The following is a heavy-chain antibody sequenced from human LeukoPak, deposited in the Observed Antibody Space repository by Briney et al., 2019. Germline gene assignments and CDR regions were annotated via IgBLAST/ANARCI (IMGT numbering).Heavy chain of an antibody. V-gene: IGHV4-39*07. D-gene: IGHD5-18*01. J-gene: IGHJ5*02. Sequence: SETLPLTCTVSGGSISSSPYCWGWIRQPPGKGLEWIGSIYYSGTTHYNPSLESRVTISVDTSKNQFSLKLASVTAADTAIYYCAKGAGGFSYYNWFDPWGQGTLVTLSS. CDR1: GGSISSSPYC. CDR2: IYYSGTT. CDR3: AKGAGGFSYYNWFDP.